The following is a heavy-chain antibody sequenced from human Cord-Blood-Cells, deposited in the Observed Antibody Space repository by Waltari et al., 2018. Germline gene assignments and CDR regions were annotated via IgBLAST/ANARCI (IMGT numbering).Heavy chain of an antibody. D-gene: IGHD3-22*01. CDR3: ARRSNYYDSSGYYFDY. Sequence: QVQLVQSGAEVKKPGSSVKVSCKASGGTFSSYAISWVRQAPGQGLEWMGGISPILGTANYAQKFQGRVTITADESTSTAYMELSSLRSEDTAVYYCARRSNYYDSSGYYFDYWGQGTLVTVSS. CDR2: ISPILGTA. J-gene: IGHJ4*02. CDR1: GGTFSSYA. V-gene: IGHV1-69*01.